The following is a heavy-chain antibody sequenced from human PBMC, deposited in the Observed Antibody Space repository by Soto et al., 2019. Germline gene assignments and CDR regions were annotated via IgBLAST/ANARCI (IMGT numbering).Heavy chain of an antibody. D-gene: IGHD2-15*01. V-gene: IGHV4-59*08. CDR2: IYYSGST. J-gene: IGHJ5*02. Sequence: SETLSLTCTVSGGSISSYYWSWIRQPPGKGLEWIGYIYYSGSTNYNPSLKSRVTISVDTSKNQLSLKLSSVTAADTAVYYCARQRCSGGSCYFNWFDPWGQGTLVTSPQ. CDR1: GGSISSYY. CDR3: ARQRCSGGSCYFNWFDP.